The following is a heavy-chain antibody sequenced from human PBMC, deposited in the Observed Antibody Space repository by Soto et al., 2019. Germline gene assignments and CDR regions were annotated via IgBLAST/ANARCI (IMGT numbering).Heavy chain of an antibody. D-gene: IGHD2-8*01. V-gene: IGHV3-21*01. J-gene: IGHJ4*02. CDR3: ARSLTQTDY. Sequence: GALRLSCAASGFTFSSYSMNWVRQAPGKGLEWVSSISSSGSYIYYADSVKGRFTISRDNAKNSLYLQMSSLRAEDTAVYYCARSLTQTDYSGQGTLVTVSS. CDR1: GFTFSSYS. CDR2: ISSSGSYI.